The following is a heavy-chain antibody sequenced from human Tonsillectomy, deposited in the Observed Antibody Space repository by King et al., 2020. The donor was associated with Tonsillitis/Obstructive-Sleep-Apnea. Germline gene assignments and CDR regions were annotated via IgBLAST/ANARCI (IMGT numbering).Heavy chain of an antibody. D-gene: IGHD3-3*01. J-gene: IGHJ6*03. Sequence: VQLVESGGGLEQPGGSLRLSCVASAFTFSSYAMSGVRQAPGKGLDWVPGIRGSGGSTYYGDSVKGRFTISRDHSKNTLYLQMNRLRAEDTAVYYCAKLGNLEWLGYYYYMDVWGKGTTVTVSS. V-gene: IGHV3-23*04. CDR3: AKLGNLEWLGYYYYMDV. CDR1: AFTFSSYA. CDR2: IRGSGGST.